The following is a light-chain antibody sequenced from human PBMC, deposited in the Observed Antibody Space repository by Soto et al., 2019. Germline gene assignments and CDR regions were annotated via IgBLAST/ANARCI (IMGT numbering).Light chain of an antibody. CDR2: DAS. CDR3: QHYDNFPIT. J-gene: IGKJ5*01. CDR1: QDISNY. V-gene: IGKV1-33*01. Sequence: DIQMTQSPASVSASIGDRVTITCQASQDISNYVNWYQQKPGKAPKLLIYDASKLETGVPSRFSGSGSATDFTFTITGLQPEDIATYYCQHYDNFPITFGQGTRLEIK.